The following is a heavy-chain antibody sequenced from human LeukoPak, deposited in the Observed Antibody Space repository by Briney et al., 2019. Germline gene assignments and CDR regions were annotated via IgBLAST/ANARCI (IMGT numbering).Heavy chain of an antibody. CDR1: GDSISTYY. Sequence: SETLSLTCTVSGDSISTYYRTWIRQSPGNGLEWIGFVHFSGSTNYNPSLKGRVTISLDTSRKQFSLKLTSVTAADTAVYYCARLVVVAATLDYWGQGTLVTVSS. V-gene: IGHV4-59*08. D-gene: IGHD2-15*01. J-gene: IGHJ4*02. CDR3: ARLVVVAATLDY. CDR2: VHFSGST.